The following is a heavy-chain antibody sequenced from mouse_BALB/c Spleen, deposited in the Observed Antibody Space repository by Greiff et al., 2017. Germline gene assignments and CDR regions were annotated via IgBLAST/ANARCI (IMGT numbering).Heavy chain of an antibody. J-gene: IGHJ3*01. V-gene: IGHV5-9-4*01. CDR1: GFTFSSYA. CDR3: ARGEGPSFAY. Sequence: EVQGVESGGGLVKPGGSLKLSCAASGFTFSSYAMSWVRQSPEKRLEWVAEISSGGSYTYYPDTVTGRFTISRDNAKNTLYLEMSSLRSEDTAMYYCARGEGPSFAYWGQGTLVTVSA. CDR2: ISSGGSYT.